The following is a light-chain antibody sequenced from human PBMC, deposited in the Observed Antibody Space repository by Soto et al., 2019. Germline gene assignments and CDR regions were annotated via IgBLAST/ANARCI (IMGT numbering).Light chain of an antibody. CDR1: QGIRND. V-gene: IGKV1-17*01. CDR2: AAS. Sequence: DIQMTQSPSSLSASVVGRVTTTCRASQGIRNDLAWYQQEPGKAPKRLIYAASSLQSGVPSRFSGSGSGTEFTLTISSLQPEDFATYYCLQHNSYPITFGQGTRLEIK. CDR3: LQHNSYPIT. J-gene: IGKJ5*01.